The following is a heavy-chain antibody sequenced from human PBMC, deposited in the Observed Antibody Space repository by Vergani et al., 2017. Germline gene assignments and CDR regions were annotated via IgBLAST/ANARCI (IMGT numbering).Heavy chain of an antibody. Sequence: QVQLQESGPGLVKPSQTLSLTCTVSGGSISSGSYYWSWIRQPAGKGLEWIGGIYYSGSTYYNPSLKSRVTISLDTSKNQFSLKLSSVTAADTAVYYCARLPLYYYDSSGYYESDWFDPWSQGTLVTVYS. V-gene: IGHV4-61*02. CDR3: ARLPLYYYDSSGYYESDWFDP. CDR2: IYYSGST. J-gene: IGHJ5*02. D-gene: IGHD3-22*01. CDR1: GGSISSGSYY.